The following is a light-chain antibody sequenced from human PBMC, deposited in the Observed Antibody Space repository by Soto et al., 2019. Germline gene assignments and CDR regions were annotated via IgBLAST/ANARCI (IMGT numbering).Light chain of an antibody. CDR1: QTINSY. V-gene: IGKV1-39*01. CDR2: NAS. J-gene: IGKJ2*01. CDR3: QQSYNPPIT. Sequence: DIQLSQSPSSLSASVGDRVTITCRTSQTINSYLNWYQYKAGTAPKLLIYNASTLQSGVPARFSGSGSGTDFTLTITSLQPEDVAIYYCQQSYNPPITFGQGTKLEI.